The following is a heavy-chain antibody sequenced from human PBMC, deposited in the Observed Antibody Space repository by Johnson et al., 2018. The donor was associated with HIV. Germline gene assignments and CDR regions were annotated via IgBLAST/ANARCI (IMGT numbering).Heavy chain of an antibody. D-gene: IGHD3-16*01. V-gene: IGHV3-30*04. Sequence: VQLVESGGGVVQPGRSLRLSCAASGFTFSTYAMHWVRQAPGKGLEWVAVISYDGRRNYYADSVKGRFTISRDNSWNTLYLQMNSLRAEDTAVYYCAREGEGGAFDIWGQGTMVTVSS. CDR3: AREGEGGAFDI. J-gene: IGHJ3*02. CDR2: ISYDGRRN. CDR1: GFTFSTYA.